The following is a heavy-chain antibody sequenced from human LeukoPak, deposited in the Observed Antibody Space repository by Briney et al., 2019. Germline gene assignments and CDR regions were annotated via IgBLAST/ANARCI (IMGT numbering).Heavy chain of an antibody. Sequence: GGSLRLSCEGSGFTFSFYSMNWVRQAPGRGLEWVAFIRYDGSNKYYADSVKGRFTISRDNAKNSLYLQMNSLRAEDTAVYYCARPTYSGYDLPSDYWGQGTLVTVSS. CDR2: IRYDGSNK. V-gene: IGHV3-33*08. CDR1: GFTFSFYS. J-gene: IGHJ4*02. D-gene: IGHD5-12*01. CDR3: ARPTYSGYDLPSDY.